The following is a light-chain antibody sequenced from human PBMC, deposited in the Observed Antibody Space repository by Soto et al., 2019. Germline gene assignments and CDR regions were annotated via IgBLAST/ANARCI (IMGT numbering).Light chain of an antibody. CDR3: SSYTTSSTL. Sequence: SVLTQPASVSGSPGQSITISCSGTSSDVGGYNYVSWYQQHPGKAPELMIYEVSNRPSGVSNRFSGSKSGNTASLTISGLQAEDEADYYCSSYTTSSTLFGGGTKVTVL. J-gene: IGLJ2*01. CDR2: EVS. V-gene: IGLV2-14*01. CDR1: SSDVGGYNY.